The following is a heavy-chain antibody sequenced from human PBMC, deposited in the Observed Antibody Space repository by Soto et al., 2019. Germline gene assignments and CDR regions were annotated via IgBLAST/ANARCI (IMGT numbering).Heavy chain of an antibody. J-gene: IGHJ6*02. Sequence: GESPKISCKGSGYSFTNYWIGWVRQMSGKGLEWMGIIYPCVSGTTYSRPFQGRVTMSVDWSISPVYLQWSSLKASDSGMYYCARHPHADYDVMVVGGLATTVTGSS. V-gene: IGHV5-51*01. CDR2: IYPCVSGT. CDR3: ARHPHADYDVMVV. CDR1: GYSFTNYW. D-gene: IGHD7-27*01.